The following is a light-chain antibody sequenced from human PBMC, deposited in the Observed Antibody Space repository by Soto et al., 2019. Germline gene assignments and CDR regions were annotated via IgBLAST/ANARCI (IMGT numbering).Light chain of an antibody. CDR1: QSVSSN. CDR3: QQYNNWPPMYT. Sequence: EIVMTQSPATLSVSPGERATLSCRASQSVSSNLAWYQQKPGQAPRLLIYGASTRATGIPARFSGSGSGTEFTLTISSLQSEDFAVYYCQQYNNWPPMYTFGQGTMVDIK. V-gene: IGKV3-15*01. J-gene: IGKJ2*01. CDR2: GAS.